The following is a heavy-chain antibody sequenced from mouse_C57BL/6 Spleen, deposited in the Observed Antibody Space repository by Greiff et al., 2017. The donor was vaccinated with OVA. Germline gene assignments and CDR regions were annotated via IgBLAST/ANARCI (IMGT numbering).Heavy chain of an antibody. CDR3: ATYYGRGYFDY. CDR2: IYPGDGDT. V-gene: IGHV1-82*01. CDR1: GYAFSSSW. Sequence: QVQLKQSGPELVKPGASVKISCKASGYAFSSSWMNWVKQRPGKGLEWIGRIYPGDGDTNYNGKFKGKATLTADKSSSTAYMQLSSLTSEDSAVYFCATYYGRGYFDYWGQGTTLTVSS. J-gene: IGHJ2*01. D-gene: IGHD1-1*01.